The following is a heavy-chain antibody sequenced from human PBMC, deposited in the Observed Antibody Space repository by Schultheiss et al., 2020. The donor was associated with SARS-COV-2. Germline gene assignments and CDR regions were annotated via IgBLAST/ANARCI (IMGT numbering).Heavy chain of an antibody. CDR1: GGSLSGGTYY. CDR2: INHSGSS. J-gene: IGHJ4*02. Sequence: SETLSLTCTVSGGSLSGGTYYWSWIRQPPGKGLEWIGEINHSGSSNYNPSLKSRVTISVDTSKNQFSLKLSSVTAADTAVYYCARQGIAAAGDYWGQGTLVTVSS. CDR3: ARQGIAAAGDY. V-gene: IGHV4-39*01. D-gene: IGHD6-13*01.